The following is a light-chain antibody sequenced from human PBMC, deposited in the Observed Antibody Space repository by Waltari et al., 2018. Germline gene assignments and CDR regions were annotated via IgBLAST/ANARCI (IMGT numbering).Light chain of an antibody. Sequence: EIVLTQSPGTLSLSLGERLTLSCRASQSVSSSYLAWYQQKPGQAPRLLIYAASTRATGIPDRFRGSESGTDFTLTISRLEPEDFAVYYCQQYGSSLYIFGQGTKLEIK. CDR3: QQYGSSLYI. V-gene: IGKV3-20*01. J-gene: IGKJ2*01. CDR2: AAS. CDR1: QSVSSSY.